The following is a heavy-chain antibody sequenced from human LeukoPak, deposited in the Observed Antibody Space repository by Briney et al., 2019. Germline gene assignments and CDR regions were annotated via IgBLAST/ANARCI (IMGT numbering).Heavy chain of an antibody. D-gene: IGHD3-3*01. Sequence: GGSLRLSCAASGFTFSSYAMHWVRQAPGKGLEWVAVISYDGSNKYYADSVKGRFTISRDNSKNTLYLQMNSLRAEDTAVYYCARGLRFLEWFYYYGMDVWGQGTTVTVSS. CDR3: ARGLRFLEWFYYYGMDV. CDR2: ISYDGSNK. V-gene: IGHV3-30*01. CDR1: GFTFSSYA. J-gene: IGHJ6*02.